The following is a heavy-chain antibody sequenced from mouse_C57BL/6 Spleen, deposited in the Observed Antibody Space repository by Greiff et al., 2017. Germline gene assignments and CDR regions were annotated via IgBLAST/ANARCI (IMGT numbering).Heavy chain of an antibody. CDR3: ARALNDYYGSSYGYFDV. J-gene: IGHJ1*03. CDR2: INPSNGGT. CDR1: GYTFTSYW. Sequence: VQLQQPGTELVKPGASVKLSCKASGYTFTSYWMHWVKQRPGQGLEWIGNINPSNGGTNYNEKFKSKATLTVEKSSSTVYLELSRLTSDDSAVYYCARALNDYYGSSYGYFDVWGTGTTVTVSS. D-gene: IGHD1-1*01. V-gene: IGHV1-53*01.